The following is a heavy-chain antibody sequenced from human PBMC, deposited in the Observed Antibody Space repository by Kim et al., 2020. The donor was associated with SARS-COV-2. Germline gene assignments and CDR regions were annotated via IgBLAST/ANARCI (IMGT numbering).Heavy chain of an antibody. Sequence: GGSLRLSCAASGFPFSDYYMTWIRQAPGKGLDWVSYISSSGSIIYSADAVEGRFTISRDNAKNTLYLQMNSLRAEDTAVYYCARGGYCTNGVCYGSFYYGMDVWGQGTTVTVSS. CDR1: GFPFSDYY. D-gene: IGHD2-8*01. CDR2: ISSSGSII. V-gene: IGHV3-11*01. J-gene: IGHJ6*02. CDR3: ARGGYCTNGVCYGSFYYGMDV.